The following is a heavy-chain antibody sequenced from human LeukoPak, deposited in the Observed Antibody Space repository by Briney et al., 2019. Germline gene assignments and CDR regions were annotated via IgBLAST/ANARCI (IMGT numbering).Heavy chain of an antibody. Sequence: PGGSLRLSCAASGFTFSSYSMNWVRQAPGKGLEWVSSISSSSSYIYYADSVKGRFSISRDNSKNTVYLQMNSLRAEDTAVYYCATFSYAGNAGGSAGSWGQGTLVTVSS. D-gene: IGHD4-23*01. V-gene: IGHV3-21*04. CDR3: ATFSYAGNAGGSAGS. J-gene: IGHJ5*02. CDR1: GFTFSSYS. CDR2: ISSSSSYI.